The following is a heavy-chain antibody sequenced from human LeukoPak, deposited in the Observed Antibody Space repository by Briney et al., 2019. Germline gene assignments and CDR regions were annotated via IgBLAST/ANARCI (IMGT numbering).Heavy chain of an antibody. CDR2: ISTSGGSS. CDR3: AIMHPYYDGSGYWVQ. J-gene: IGHJ4*02. CDR1: GFPFGSYA. Sequence: GSLRLSCAASGFPFGSYAMSWVRPAPGKGLEWVSGISTSGGSSSYADSVKGRFTISRDNPRNTLYMEMNSLRAEDTALYYCAIMHPYYDGSGYWVQWGQGTLVTVSS. V-gene: IGHV3-23*01. D-gene: IGHD3-22*01.